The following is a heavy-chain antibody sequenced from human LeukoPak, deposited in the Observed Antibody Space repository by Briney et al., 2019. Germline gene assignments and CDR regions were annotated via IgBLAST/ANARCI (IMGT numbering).Heavy chain of an antibody. Sequence: GSVKVSCKASRYTFINYGISWVRQAPGQGLEWMGWVSAYADNTNYVQKFQGRVTMTTDTSTNTAYMELRSLRSDDTAVYYCARDCIGCHGFDYWGQGTLVTVSS. CDR3: ARDCIGCHGFDY. J-gene: IGHJ4*02. CDR1: RYTFINYG. CDR2: VSAYADNT. V-gene: IGHV1-18*01. D-gene: IGHD2-15*01.